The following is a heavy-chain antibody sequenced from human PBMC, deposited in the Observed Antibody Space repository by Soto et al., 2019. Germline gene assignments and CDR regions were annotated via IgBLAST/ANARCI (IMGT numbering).Heavy chain of an antibody. V-gene: IGHV4-61*01. CDR3: ARGDSSGYDY. CDR1: GGSVSSGSYY. Sequence: QVQLQESGPGLVKPSETLSLTCTVSGGSVSSGSYYWSWIRQPPGKGLEWIVYIYYSGSTNYNPSLKSRVTISVDTSKNQFSLKLSSVTAADTAVYYCARGDSSGYDYWGQGTLVTVSS. D-gene: IGHD3-22*01. CDR2: IYYSGST. J-gene: IGHJ4*02.